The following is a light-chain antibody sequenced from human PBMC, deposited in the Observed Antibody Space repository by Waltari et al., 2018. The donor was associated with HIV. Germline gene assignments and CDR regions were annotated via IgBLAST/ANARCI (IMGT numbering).Light chain of an antibody. CDR2: GAS. J-gene: IGKJ5*01. Sequence: DIQMPQSPSSVSAFVGDRVTISCRASQGINTLLAWYQQKPGEAPKLLIYGASTLPGGVSSRFSGTRAGTQFTLTITSLQPEESATYDCQQADSFPRNFGQGTRLEIK. V-gene: IGKV1-12*01. CDR3: QQADSFPRN. CDR1: QGINTL.